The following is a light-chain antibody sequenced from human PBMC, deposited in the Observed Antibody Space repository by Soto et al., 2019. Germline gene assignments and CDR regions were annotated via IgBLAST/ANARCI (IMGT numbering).Light chain of an antibody. CDR2: GAF. CDR1: PSVTNY. V-gene: IGKV3-11*01. Sequence: EIVFTQSPATLSLSQGERATLSCRASPSVTNYLAWYQQKPGQPPRLLIYGAFNRAAGIPARFSGSGSGTDFTLTISSLEPEDSAVYYCQQRNIWPPVTFGQGTRLEI. CDR3: QQRNIWPPVT. J-gene: IGKJ5*01.